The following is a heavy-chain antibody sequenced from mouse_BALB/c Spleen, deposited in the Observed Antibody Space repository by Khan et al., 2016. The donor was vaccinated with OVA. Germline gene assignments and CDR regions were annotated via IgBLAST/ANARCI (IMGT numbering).Heavy chain of an antibody. V-gene: IGHV5-17*02. Sequence: EVELVESGGGLVHPGGSRKLSCAASGFTFNSYGMHWIRQAPEKGLEWVAYISGDSNTIHYADTVKGRFTISRDNPKNTLFLQMTSLMSEDTAMYYCATSYFYGYYFDYWGPGTTLTVS. CDR2: ISGDSNTI. CDR3: ATSYFYGYYFDY. J-gene: IGHJ2*01. D-gene: IGHD1-1*01. CDR1: GFTFNSYG.